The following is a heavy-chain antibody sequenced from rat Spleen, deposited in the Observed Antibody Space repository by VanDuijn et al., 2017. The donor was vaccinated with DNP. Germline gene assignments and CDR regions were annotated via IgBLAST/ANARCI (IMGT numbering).Heavy chain of an antibody. CDR1: GFTFSDYY. CDR3: ARNGPGYNFFDY. D-gene: IGHD1-4*01. J-gene: IGHJ2*01. CDR2: ISYDGGIT. V-gene: IGHV5-22*01. Sequence: EVQLVESGGGLVQAGRSLKLSCAASGFTFSDYYMAWVRQAPTKGLEWVAYISYDGGITAYGDSVKGRFTISRDNAKSTLYLQMNSLRSEDMATYDCARNGPGYNFFDYWGQGVMVTVSS.